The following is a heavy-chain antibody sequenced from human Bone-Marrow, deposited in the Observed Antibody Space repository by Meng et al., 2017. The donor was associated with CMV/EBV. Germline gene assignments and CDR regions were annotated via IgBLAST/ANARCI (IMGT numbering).Heavy chain of an antibody. J-gene: IGHJ4*02. V-gene: IGHV3-23*01. D-gene: IGHD6-13*01. Sequence: GGSLRLSCSASGFTFRSYAMSWVRQAPGRGLAWVSAITGSGGSTYYADSVKGRFTVSRDNSKNTLYLQMNRLRAEDTAVYYCAKAFSASWYREYYDDWGQGTLVTVSS. CDR2: ITGSGGST. CDR3: AKAFSASWYREYYDD. CDR1: GFTFRSYA.